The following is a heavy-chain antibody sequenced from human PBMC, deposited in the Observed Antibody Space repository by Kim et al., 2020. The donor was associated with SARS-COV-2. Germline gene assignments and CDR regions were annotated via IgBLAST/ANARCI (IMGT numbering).Heavy chain of an antibody. V-gene: IGHV4-59*01. CDR2: IYYSGST. CDR3: ARGLHYYDSSGYYPHDAF. CDR1: GGSISSYY. D-gene: IGHD3-22*01. Sequence: SETLSLTCTVSGGSISSYYWSWIRQPPGKGLEWIGYIYYSGSTNYNPSLKSRVTISVDTSKNQFSLKLSSVTAADTAVYYCARGLHYYDSSGYYPHDAF. J-gene: IGHJ3*01.